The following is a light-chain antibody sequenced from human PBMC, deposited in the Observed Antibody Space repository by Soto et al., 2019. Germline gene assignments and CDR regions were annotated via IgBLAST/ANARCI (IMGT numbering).Light chain of an antibody. CDR1: QGVTTN. J-gene: IGKJ5*01. V-gene: IGKV3-15*01. CDR3: QQYNNWPFS. Sequence: EILMTQSPATLSVSPGERVTLSCRAGQGVTTNFAWYQQKSGQSPRLLIYDVSSRATGVPSRFSGTGSETDFTLTNSGLQSEDSAIYFCQQYNNWPFSFGQGTRLEIK. CDR2: DVS.